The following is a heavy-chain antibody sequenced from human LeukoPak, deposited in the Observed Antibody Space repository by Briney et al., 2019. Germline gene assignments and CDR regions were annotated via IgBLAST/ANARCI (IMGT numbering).Heavy chain of an antibody. CDR2: IYYSGST. D-gene: IGHD1-26*01. CDR3: ASYSLVTPRHFDY. Sequence: SETLSLTCTVSGGSISSSSYYWGWIRQPPGKGLEWIGCIYYSGSTNYNPSLKSRVTISVDTSKNQFSLKLSSVTAADTAVYYCASYSLVTPRHFDYWGQGTLVTVSS. V-gene: IGHV4-61*05. CDR1: GGSISSSSYY. J-gene: IGHJ4*02.